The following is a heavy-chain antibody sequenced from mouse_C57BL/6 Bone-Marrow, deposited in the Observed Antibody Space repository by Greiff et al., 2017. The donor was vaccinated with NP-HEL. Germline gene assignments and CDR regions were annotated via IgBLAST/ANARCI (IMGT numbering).Heavy chain of an antibody. J-gene: IGHJ1*03. Sequence: VQLQQSGPGLVKPSQSLSLTCSVTGYSITSGYYWNWIRQFPGNKLEWMGYISYDGSNNYNPSLKNRISITRDTSKNQFFLKLNSVTTEDTATYYCAKDYPYYYGSSLWYFDVWGTGTTVTVSS. V-gene: IGHV3-6*01. CDR1: GYSITSGYY. D-gene: IGHD1-1*01. CDR3: AKDYPYYYGSSLWYFDV. CDR2: ISYDGSN.